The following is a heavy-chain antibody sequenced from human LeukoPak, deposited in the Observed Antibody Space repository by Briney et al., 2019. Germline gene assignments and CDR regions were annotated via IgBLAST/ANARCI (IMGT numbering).Heavy chain of an antibody. CDR1: GFTFSSYW. V-gene: IGHV3-7*03. Sequence: WESLRLSCAASGFTFSSYWMSWVRQAPGKGLEWVGNINQDGSENYYVDSVKGRFTISRDNAKNSLYLQMNSLRAEDTAVYYCARVQGTRIVVVPAYDYYYGMDVWGKGTTVTVSS. J-gene: IGHJ6*04. D-gene: IGHD2-2*01. CDR3: ARVQGTRIVVVPAYDYYYGMDV. CDR2: INQDGSEN.